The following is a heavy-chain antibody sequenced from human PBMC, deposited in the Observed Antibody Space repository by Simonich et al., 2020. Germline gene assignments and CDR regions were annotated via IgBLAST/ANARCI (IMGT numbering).Heavy chain of an antibody. D-gene: IGHD2-2*01. CDR3: RGYCSNTSCYDY. Sequence: QVQLQESGPGLVKPSETLSLTCAVSGYSISSGSYWGWIRQPPGKGLEWIGSIYHSEGTHSTPSLKSRVTISVDTSKNQFSLKLSSVTAADTAGYYCRGYCSNTSCYDYWGQGTLVTVSS. CDR2: IYHSEGT. J-gene: IGHJ4*02. V-gene: IGHV4-38-2*01. CDR1: GYSISSGSY.